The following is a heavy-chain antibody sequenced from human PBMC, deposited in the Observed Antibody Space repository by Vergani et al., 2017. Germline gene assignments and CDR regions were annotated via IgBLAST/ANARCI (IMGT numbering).Heavy chain of an antibody. Sequence: QLQLQESGPGLVKPSATLSLTCSVSGASIRSSNYYCGWIRQPPGKGLEWIASIYYSGSTYYNPSLKSRVTISVDTSKNQFSLKLSSVTAADTAVYFCARHSTVEWLVKLGWIDPWGQGILVTVCS. CDR2: IYYSGST. CDR3: ARHSTVEWLVKLGWIDP. CDR1: GASIRSSNYY. D-gene: IGHD6-19*01. V-gene: IGHV4-39*01. J-gene: IGHJ5*02.